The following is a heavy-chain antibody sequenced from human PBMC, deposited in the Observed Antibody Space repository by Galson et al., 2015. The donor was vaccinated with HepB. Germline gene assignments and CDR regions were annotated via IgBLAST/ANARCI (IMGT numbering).Heavy chain of an antibody. Sequence: SLRLSCAASGFTFSSYSMNWVRQAPGKGLEWVSSISSSSSYIYYADSVKGRFTISRDNAKNSLYLQMNSLRAEDTAVYYCARDQGDSSGYYSFDYWGQGTLVTVSS. J-gene: IGHJ4*02. D-gene: IGHD3-22*01. V-gene: IGHV3-21*01. CDR1: GFTFSSYS. CDR3: ARDQGDSSGYYSFDY. CDR2: ISSSSSYI.